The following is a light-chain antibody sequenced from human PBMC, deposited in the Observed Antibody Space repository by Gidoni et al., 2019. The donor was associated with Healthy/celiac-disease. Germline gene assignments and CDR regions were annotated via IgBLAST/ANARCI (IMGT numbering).Light chain of an antibody. Sequence: EIVLTQSPATLSLSPGSRATLSCRASQSVSSYLAWYQQKPGQAPRLLIYDASNRATGIPARFSGSGSGTDFTLTISSLEPEDFAVYYCQQRSNWPPILFTFGPGTKVDIK. V-gene: IGKV3-11*01. CDR2: DAS. J-gene: IGKJ3*01. CDR1: QSVSSY. CDR3: QQRSNWPPILFT.